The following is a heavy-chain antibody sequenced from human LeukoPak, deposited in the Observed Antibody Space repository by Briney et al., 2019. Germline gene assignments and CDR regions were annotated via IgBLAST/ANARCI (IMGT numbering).Heavy chain of an antibody. Sequence: GGFLRLSCAGSGFTFSIYAMSWVRQAPGKGLEWVSAISGSGGNTYYADSVKGRFTISRDNSRNTLYLQMSSLRAEDTAVYYCAKDQGSGAFDIWGQGTMVTVSS. CDR1: GFTFSIYA. D-gene: IGHD2-15*01. CDR3: AKDQGSGAFDI. CDR2: ISGSGGNT. J-gene: IGHJ3*02. V-gene: IGHV3-23*01.